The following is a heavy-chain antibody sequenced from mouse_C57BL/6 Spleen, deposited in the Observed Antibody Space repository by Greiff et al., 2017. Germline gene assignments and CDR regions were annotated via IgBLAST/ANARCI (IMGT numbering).Heavy chain of an antibody. CDR2: ISSGSSTI. Sequence: EVHLVVSGGGLVKPGGSLKLSCAASGFTFSDYGMHWVRQAPEKGLEWVAYISSGSSTIYYADTVKGRFTISRDNAKNTLFLQMTSLRSEDTAMYYCARPSNYYAMDYWGQGTSVTVSS. V-gene: IGHV5-17*01. J-gene: IGHJ4*01. D-gene: IGHD2-10*02. CDR3: ARPSNYYAMDY. CDR1: GFTFSDYG.